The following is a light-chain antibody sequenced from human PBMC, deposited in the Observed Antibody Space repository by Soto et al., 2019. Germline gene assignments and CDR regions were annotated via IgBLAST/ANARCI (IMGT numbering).Light chain of an antibody. CDR2: GTS. CDR3: QQYGSSPYT. V-gene: IGKV3-20*01. CDR1: QSVSSNY. Sequence: IVLTQSPGTLSLSPRERATLSCRASQSVSSNYLAWYQQKPGQAPRLLIYGTSSRATGIPDRLSGSGSGTDFTLTISRLEPEDFAVYYCQQYGSSPYTFGQGTKLEIK. J-gene: IGKJ2*01.